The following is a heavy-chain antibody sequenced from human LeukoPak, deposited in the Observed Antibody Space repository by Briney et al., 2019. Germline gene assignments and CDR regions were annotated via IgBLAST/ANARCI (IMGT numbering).Heavy chain of an antibody. D-gene: IGHD1-26*01. CDR1: GFTFDDYA. Sequence: VGSLRLSCAAFGFTFDDYAMSWVRQAPGKGLEWVSLISGDVGGTYYADSVKGRFTISRDNSKNSLYLQMNSLRTEDTALYYCAKAGMGATLYYGMDVWGQGTTVTVSS. J-gene: IGHJ6*02. CDR2: ISGDVGGT. CDR3: AKAGMGATLYYGMDV. V-gene: IGHV3-43*02.